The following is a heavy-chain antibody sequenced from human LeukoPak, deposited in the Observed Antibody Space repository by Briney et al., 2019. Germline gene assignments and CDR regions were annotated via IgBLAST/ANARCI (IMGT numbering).Heavy chain of an antibody. Sequence: SETLSLTCAVYGGSFSGYYWSWIRQPPGKGLEWIGEINHSGSTNYNPSLKSRVTISVDTSKNQFSLKLSSVTAADTAVSYCARRARRRIVATIGDYVDYQDIFDYWGQGTLVTVSS. D-gene: IGHD5-12*01. CDR1: GGSFSGYY. CDR3: ARRARRRIVATIGDYVDYQDIFDY. CDR2: INHSGST. V-gene: IGHV4-34*01. J-gene: IGHJ4*02.